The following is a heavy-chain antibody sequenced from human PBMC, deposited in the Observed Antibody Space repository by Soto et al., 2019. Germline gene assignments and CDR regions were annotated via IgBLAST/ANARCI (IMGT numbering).Heavy chain of an antibody. D-gene: IGHD6-25*01. CDR2: ISAYNGNT. CDR3: ARVPWRLLFERGRFDY. CDR1: GYTFTSYG. Sequence: QVQLVQSGAEVKKPGASVKVSCKASGYTFTSYGISWVRQAPGQGLEWMGWISAYNGNTNYAQKLQGRVTMTTDTSTSTDYMELRSLRSDDTAVYYCARVPWRLLFERGRFDYWGQGTLVTVSS. V-gene: IGHV1-18*01. J-gene: IGHJ4*02.